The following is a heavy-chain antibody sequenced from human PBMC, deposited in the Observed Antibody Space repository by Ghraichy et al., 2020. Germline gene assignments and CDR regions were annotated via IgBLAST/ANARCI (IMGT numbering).Heavy chain of an antibody. CDR3: ARDQGDFAMALYYYGMDV. J-gene: IGHJ6*02. V-gene: IGHV3-7*01. CDR2: IKQDGSKI. Sequence: LSLTCVASGFTFSSYWMSWVRQAPGKGLEWVANIKQDGSKIYYVDSVKGRFIISRDNAKNSLYLQMNSLRAEDTAVYYCARDQGDFAMALYYYGMDVWGQGTMVTVSS. CDR1: GFTFSSYW. D-gene: IGHD3-16*01.